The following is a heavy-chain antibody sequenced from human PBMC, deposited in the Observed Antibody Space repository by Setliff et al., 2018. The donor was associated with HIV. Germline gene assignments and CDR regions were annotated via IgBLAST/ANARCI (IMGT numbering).Heavy chain of an antibody. D-gene: IGHD6-13*01. V-gene: IGHV1-24*01. CDR2: FDPEDGET. CDR1: GYTLTELS. CDR3: ATDPGYSSTWYSESFQH. J-gene: IGHJ1*01. Sequence: ASVKVSCKISGYTLTELSIHWVRQAPGKGLEWMANFDPEDGETFYAQKFQGRLTMTEDTSTATAYMELSSLRSDDTAMYYCATDPGYSSTWYSESFQHWGQGTVVTVSS.